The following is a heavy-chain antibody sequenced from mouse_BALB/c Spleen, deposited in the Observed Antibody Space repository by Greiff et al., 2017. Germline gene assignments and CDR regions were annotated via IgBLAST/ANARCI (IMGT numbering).Heavy chain of an antibody. CDR2: ISYDGSN. CDR1: GYSITSGYY. CDR3: AREGGTTVVRYFDV. J-gene: IGHJ1*01. D-gene: IGHD1-1*01. V-gene: IGHV3-6*02. Sequence: ESGPGLVKPSQSLSLTCSVTGYSITSGYYWNWIRQFPGNKLEWMGYISYDGSNNYNPSLKNRISITRDTSKNQFFLKLNSVTTEDTATYYCAREGGTTVVRYFDVWGAGTTVTVSS.